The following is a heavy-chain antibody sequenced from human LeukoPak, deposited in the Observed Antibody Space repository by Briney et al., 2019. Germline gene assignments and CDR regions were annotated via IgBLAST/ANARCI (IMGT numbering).Heavy chain of an antibody. J-gene: IGHJ6*02. CDR3: ARDGDYYGMDV. V-gene: IGHV4-30-2*01. Sequence: SQTLSLTCAVSGGSISSGGYSWSWIRQPPGKGLEWIGYIYHSGSTYYNPSLKSRVTISVDRSKNQFSLKLSSVTAADTAVYYCARDGDYYGMDVWGQGTTVTVSS. CDR2: IYHSGST. CDR1: GGSISSGGYS. D-gene: IGHD3-16*01.